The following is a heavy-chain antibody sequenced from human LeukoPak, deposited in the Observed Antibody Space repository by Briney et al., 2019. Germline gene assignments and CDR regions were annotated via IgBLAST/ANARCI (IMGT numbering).Heavy chain of an antibody. CDR1: GDSVSSNSAA. D-gene: IGHD5-24*01. CDR3: AREMATRKYFDY. J-gene: IGHJ4*02. V-gene: IGHV6-1*01. CDR2: TYYRSKWYN. Sequence: SQTLSLTCAISGDSVSSNSAAWNWIRQSPSRGLEWLGRTYYRSKWYNDYAVSVKSRITINPDTSKNQFSLKLSSVTAADTAVYYCAREMATRKYFDYWGQGTLVTVSS.